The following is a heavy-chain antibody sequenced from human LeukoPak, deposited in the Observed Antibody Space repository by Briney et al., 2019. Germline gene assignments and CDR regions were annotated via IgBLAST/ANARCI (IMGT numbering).Heavy chain of an antibody. V-gene: IGHV4-34*01. CDR2: IYDSGNT. CDR3: ARLPIIAATGTEY. CDR1: GGSFSGYY. D-gene: IGHD6-13*01. J-gene: IGHJ4*02. Sequence: SETLSLTCAVYGGSFSGYYWGWIRQPPGKGLEWIGNIYDSGNTYYNPSLKSRVTISVDTSKNQFSLRLSSVSAADTAVYYCARLPIIAATGTEYWGQGTLVTVSS.